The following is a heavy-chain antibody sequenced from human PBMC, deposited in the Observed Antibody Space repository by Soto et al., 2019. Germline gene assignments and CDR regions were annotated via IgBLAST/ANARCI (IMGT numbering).Heavy chain of an antibody. CDR3: AKIALVGSFGFELARDY. J-gene: IGHJ4*02. CDR1: GFTFSSYA. V-gene: IGHV3-23*01. CDR2: ISGSGGNT. Sequence: GGSLRLSCAASGFTFSSYAMSWVRQAPGKGLEWVSGISGSGGNTYSADSVKGRFTISRDNSKNILYLLMNRLTTEDIAIYYCAKIALVGSFGFELARDYWGQGILVTVSS. D-gene: IGHD2-8*02.